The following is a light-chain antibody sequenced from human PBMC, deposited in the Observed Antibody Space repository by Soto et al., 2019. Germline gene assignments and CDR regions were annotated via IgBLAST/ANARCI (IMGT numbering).Light chain of an antibody. V-gene: IGLV2-14*01. CDR1: SSDIGGYKH. Sequence: QSALTQPASVSGSPGQSITISCTGTSSDIGGYKHVSWYQQHPGKAPKLMIYEVTSRPSGVSYRFSGSKSGNTASLTISGLQAEDEADYYCSSYTTSSTQVFGTGTKVTVL. J-gene: IGLJ1*01. CDR2: EVT. CDR3: SSYTTSSTQV.